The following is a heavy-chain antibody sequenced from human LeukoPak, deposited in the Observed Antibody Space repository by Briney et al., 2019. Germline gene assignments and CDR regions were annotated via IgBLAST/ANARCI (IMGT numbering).Heavy chain of an antibody. Sequence: ASVKVSCKASGYTFTSYGISWVRQAPGQGLEWMGWISAYNGNTNYAQKLQGRVTMTTDTSTSTAYMELRSLRSDDTAVYYCARDRRVAYYDSSGYYHTLGYWGQGTLVTVSS. D-gene: IGHD3-22*01. V-gene: IGHV1-18*01. CDR1: GYTFTSYG. CDR3: ARDRRVAYYDSSGYYHTLGY. J-gene: IGHJ4*02. CDR2: ISAYNGNT.